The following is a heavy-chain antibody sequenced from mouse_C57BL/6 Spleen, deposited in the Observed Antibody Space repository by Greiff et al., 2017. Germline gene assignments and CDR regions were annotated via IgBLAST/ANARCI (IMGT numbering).Heavy chain of an antibody. V-gene: IGHV1-55*01. D-gene: IGHD1-1*01. CDR1: GYTFTSYW. CDR3: ASLYYGSLADYFDY. CDR2: IYPGSGST. Sequence: QVQLQQPGAELVKPGASVKMSCKASGYTFTSYWITWVKQRPGQGLEWIGDIYPGSGSTNYNEKFKSKATLTVDTSSSTAYMQLSSLTSEDSAVYYCASLYYGSLADYFDYWGQGTPLTVSS. J-gene: IGHJ2*01.